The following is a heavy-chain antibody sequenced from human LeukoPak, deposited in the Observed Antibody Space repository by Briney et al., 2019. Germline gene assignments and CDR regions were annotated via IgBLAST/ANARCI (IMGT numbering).Heavy chain of an antibody. J-gene: IGHJ3*02. V-gene: IGHV3-7*02. CDR2: IKQDGREK. CDR1: GFTFSSFW. D-gene: IGHD5-12*01. CDR3: ARGSGYAVLDI. Sequence: GGPLRLSCAASGFTFSSFWMSWVRQAPGEGLEWVASIKQDGREKFYVDSVKGRFTISRDNAKNSLYVQMNSLRVEDTAVYYCARGSGYAVLDIWGQGTMVTVSS.